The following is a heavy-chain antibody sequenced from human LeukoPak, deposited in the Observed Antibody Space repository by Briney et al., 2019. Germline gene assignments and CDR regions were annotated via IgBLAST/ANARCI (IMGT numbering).Heavy chain of an antibody. Sequence: SETLPLTCAVYGASFSGYYWSWIRQPPGKGLEWIGEINHSGSTNYNPSLKSRVTISVDTSNNQFSLKLSSVTAADTAVYYCARRSGWYLPKVWFDPWGQGTLVTVSS. J-gene: IGHJ5*02. CDR2: INHSGST. D-gene: IGHD6-19*01. V-gene: IGHV4-34*01. CDR1: GASFSGYY. CDR3: ARRSGWYLPKVWFDP.